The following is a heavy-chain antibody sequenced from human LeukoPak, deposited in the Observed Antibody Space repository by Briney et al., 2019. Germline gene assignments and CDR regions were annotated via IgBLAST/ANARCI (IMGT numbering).Heavy chain of an antibody. CDR3: ARAKGSSWSLRFDI. Sequence: GGSLRLSCAASGFTFSSYSMNWVRQAPGKGLQWVSYISSSRSTIYYADSVKGRFTISRDNAKNSLYLQMNSLRAEDTAVYYCARAKGSSWSLRFDIWGQGTMVTVSS. CDR1: GFTFSSYS. J-gene: IGHJ3*02. V-gene: IGHV3-48*04. D-gene: IGHD6-13*01. CDR2: ISSSRSTI.